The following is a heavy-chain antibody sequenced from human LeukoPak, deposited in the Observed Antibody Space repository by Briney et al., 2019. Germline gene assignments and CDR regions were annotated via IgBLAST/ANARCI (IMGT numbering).Heavy chain of an antibody. D-gene: IGHD5-18*01. Sequence: GGSLRLSCAASGFTFSSYSMNWVRQAPGKGLEWVSSISSSSSYIYYADSVKGRFTISRDNAKNSLYLQMNSLRAEDTAVYYCARGGARAMVRVIDYWGQGTLVTVSS. CDR2: ISSSSSYI. V-gene: IGHV3-21*01. J-gene: IGHJ4*02. CDR1: GFTFSSYS. CDR3: ARGGARAMVRVIDY.